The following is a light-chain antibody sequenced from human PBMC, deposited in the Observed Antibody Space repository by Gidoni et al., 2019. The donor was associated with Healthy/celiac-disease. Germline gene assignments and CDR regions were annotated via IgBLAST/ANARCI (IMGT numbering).Light chain of an antibody. J-gene: IGKJ1*01. CDR3: QQYGSSPWT. Sequence: SPGTLSLSPGERATLSCRASQSVSSSYLARYQQKPGQAPRLLIYGASSRATGIPDRFSGSGSGTDFTLTISRLEPEDFAVYYCQQYGSSPWTFGQGTKVEIK. V-gene: IGKV3-20*01. CDR1: QSVSSSY. CDR2: GAS.